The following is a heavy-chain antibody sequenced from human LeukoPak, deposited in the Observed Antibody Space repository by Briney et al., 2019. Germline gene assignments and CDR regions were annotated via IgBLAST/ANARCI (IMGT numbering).Heavy chain of an antibody. D-gene: IGHD3-9*01. V-gene: IGHV3-30-3*01. CDR1: GFTFSSYA. Sequence: GGSLRLSCAASGFTFSSYAMHWVRQAPGKGLEWVAVISYDGSNKYYADSVKGRFTISRDNSKNTLYLQMDSLRAEDTALYYCARGLGTGYYNVACWGQGTLVTVSS. J-gene: IGHJ4*02. CDR2: ISYDGSNK. CDR3: ARGLGTGYYNVAC.